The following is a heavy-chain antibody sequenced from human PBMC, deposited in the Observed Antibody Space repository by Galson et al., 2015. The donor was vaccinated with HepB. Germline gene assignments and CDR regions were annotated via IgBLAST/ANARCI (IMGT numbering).Heavy chain of an antibody. CDR1: GGAFGNSA. D-gene: IGHD3/OR15-3a*01. V-gene: IGHV1-69*04. CDR2: IFPIVGRG. CDR3: ARDFGGSPGFFDM. J-gene: IGHJ4*02. Sequence: SCKASGGAFGNSAVNWVRQAPGQGLEWMGRIFPIVGRGNFAQKFQGRVTITADKFTSTASMELSSLTSEDTAVYYCARDFGGSPGFFDMWGQGTLVTVSS.